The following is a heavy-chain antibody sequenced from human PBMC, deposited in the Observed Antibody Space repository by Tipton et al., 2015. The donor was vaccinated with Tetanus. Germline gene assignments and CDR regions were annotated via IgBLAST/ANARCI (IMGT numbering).Heavy chain of an antibody. J-gene: IGHJ4*02. V-gene: IGHV4-59*03. D-gene: IGHD3/OR15-3a*01. CDR1: GFIFSSCG. Sequence: LRLSCAASGFIFSSCGMSWIRQPPGKGLEWIGYIYYSGTTQYNPSLKSRVTISVDTSKNQISLKLSSVTAADTAVYYCATRPAGADWYAYFDYWGQGTLVTVSS. CDR3: ATRPAGADWYAYFDY. CDR2: IYYSGTT.